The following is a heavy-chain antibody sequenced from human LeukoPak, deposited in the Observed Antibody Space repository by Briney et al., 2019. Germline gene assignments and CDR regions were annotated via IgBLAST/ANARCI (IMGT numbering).Heavy chain of an antibody. CDR2: IYSGGST. CDR1: GFTVSSNY. J-gene: IGHJ3*02. CDR3: ARGYYHSSPHAFDI. D-gene: IGHD3-22*01. Sequence: GESLKISCAASGFTVSSNYMSWVRQAPGKGLEWVSIIYSGGSTYYVDSVKGRFSISRDESKNTLYLQMNSLRAEDTAVYYCARGYYHSSPHAFDIWGQGTMVTVSS. V-gene: IGHV3-66*01.